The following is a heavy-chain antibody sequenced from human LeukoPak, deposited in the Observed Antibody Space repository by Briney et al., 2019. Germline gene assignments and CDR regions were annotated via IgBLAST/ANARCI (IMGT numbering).Heavy chain of an antibody. CDR3: ARTENPWNDGRGSAFDI. V-gene: IGHV1-8*01. J-gene: IGHJ3*02. CDR2: MNPNSGNT. CDR1: GYTFTSYD. Sequence: EASVKVSCKASGYTFTSYDINWVRQATGQGLEWMGWMNPNSGNTGYAQKFQGRVTMTRNTSISTAYMELSSLRSEDTAVYYCARTENPWNDGRGSAFDIWGQGTMVTVSS. D-gene: IGHD1-1*01.